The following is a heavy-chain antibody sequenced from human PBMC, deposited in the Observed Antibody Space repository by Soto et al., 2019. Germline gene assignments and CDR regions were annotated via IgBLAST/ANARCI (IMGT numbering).Heavy chain of an antibody. CDR3: AKGGSAALIAPSGRDNWFDP. CDR1: GIAFDDDV. CDR2: ITWNCGTT. V-gene: IGHV3-9*01. D-gene: IGHD6-13*01. Sequence: SLRLSCAASGIAFDDDVMHLVRQTTGMSLELVSGITWNCGTTRYVDSVKGRFTISRDNAENSLYLQMNSLRPEDTAVYYCAKGGSAALIAPSGRDNWFDPWGQGTQVTVSS. J-gene: IGHJ5*02.